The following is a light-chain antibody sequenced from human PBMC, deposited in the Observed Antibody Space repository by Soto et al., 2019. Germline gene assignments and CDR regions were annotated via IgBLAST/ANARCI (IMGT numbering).Light chain of an antibody. J-gene: IGKJ4*01. CDR3: QQRGNWPLT. CDR2: DAS. CDR1: QLISNY. V-gene: IGKV3-11*01. Sequence: IRMTQSTSTLSLSAGETATLSCRANQLISNYLAWYQQKPGQAPRLLIYDASNRATGIPARFSGSVSGTDFNLTISSLETEDFAVYYCQQRGNWPLTFGGGTKVDI.